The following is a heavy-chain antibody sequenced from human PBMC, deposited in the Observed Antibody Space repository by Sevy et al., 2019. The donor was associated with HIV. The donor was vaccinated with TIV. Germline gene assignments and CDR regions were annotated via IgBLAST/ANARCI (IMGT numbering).Heavy chain of an antibody. CDR1: GLSVGSYS. Sequence: GGSLRLSCAASGLSVGSYSMNWVRQAPGKGLEWVSFISFTTNNTYYVDSVKGRFTISRENAKNSVYLQMNSLRAEDTAVYYCSSGGGYWGQGTLVTVSS. CDR2: ISFTTNNT. V-gene: IGHV3-21*01. CDR3: SSGGGY. D-gene: IGHD3-16*01. J-gene: IGHJ4*02.